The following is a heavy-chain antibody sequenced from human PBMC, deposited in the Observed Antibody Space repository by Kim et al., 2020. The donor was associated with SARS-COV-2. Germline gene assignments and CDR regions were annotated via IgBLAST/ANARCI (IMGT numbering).Heavy chain of an antibody. J-gene: IGHJ4*02. Sequence: NCYPARRSRVTISVDTSKNQFSLKLSSVTAADTAVYYCARGVRGVIMPKFWGQGTLVTVSS. CDR3: ARGVRGVIMPKF. D-gene: IGHD3-10*01. V-gene: IGHV4-34*01.